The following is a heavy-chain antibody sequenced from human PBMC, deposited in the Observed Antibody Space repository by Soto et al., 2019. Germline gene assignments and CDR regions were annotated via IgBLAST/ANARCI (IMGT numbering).Heavy chain of an antibody. D-gene: IGHD3-22*01. J-gene: IGHJ4*02. CDR3: AKSPGMYYYDSSGYYHYDY. V-gene: IGHV1-46*01. CDR2: INPSGGST. Sequence: ASVKVSCKASGYTFTSYYMHWVRQAPGQGLEWMGRINPSGGSTHFAQKFQGRVTMARDTSTSTVYMELSSLTSEDTAVYYCAKSPGMYYYDSSGYYHYDYWGQGTLVTVPQ. CDR1: GYTFTSYY.